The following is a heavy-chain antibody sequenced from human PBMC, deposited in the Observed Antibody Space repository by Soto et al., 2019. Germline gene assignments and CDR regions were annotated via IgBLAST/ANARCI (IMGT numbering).Heavy chain of an antibody. V-gene: IGHV4-39*01. Sequence: SETLSLTCTVSGGSINISGYYWGWLRQPPGKGLEWIGSIFYTGSTYYNPSVKSRVSMSVDTSKNQFSLKLSSVTAADTAVYYCERRGLNDPLAPWGQGTLVTVSS. CDR1: GGSINISGYY. J-gene: IGHJ5*02. D-gene: IGHD1-1*01. CDR3: ERRGLNDPLAP. CDR2: IFYTGST.